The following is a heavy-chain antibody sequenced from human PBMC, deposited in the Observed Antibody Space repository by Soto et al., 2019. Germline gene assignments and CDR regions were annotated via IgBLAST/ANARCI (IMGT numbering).Heavy chain of an antibody. V-gene: IGHV3-30*18. CDR1: GFTFSSYG. D-gene: IGHD3-9*01. CDR2: ISYDGSNK. CDR3: AKEGLVISFDY. Sequence: GGSLRLSCAASGFTFSSYGMHWVRQAPGKGLEWVAVISYDGSNKYYADSVKDRITNSRDNSKKTLYLQMNSLRAEDTAVYYCAKEGLVISFDYWGQGT. J-gene: IGHJ4*02.